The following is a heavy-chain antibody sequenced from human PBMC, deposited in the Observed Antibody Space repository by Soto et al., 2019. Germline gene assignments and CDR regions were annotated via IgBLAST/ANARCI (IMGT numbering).Heavy chain of an antibody. CDR2: ISGYNGNT. D-gene: IGHD2-8*02. CDR1: VYTFASYG. CDR3: ARDCNRGMCYPMY. J-gene: IGHJ4*02. V-gene: IGHV1-18*04. Sequence: QVQLVQSGAEMKKPGASVKVSCKASVYTFASYGISWVRQAPGQGVEWMGWISGYNGNTNYAQRLQGRVTMTTDTSTSTAYMELRSLRSDDTAVYYCARDCNRGMCYPMYWGQGTLVTVSS.